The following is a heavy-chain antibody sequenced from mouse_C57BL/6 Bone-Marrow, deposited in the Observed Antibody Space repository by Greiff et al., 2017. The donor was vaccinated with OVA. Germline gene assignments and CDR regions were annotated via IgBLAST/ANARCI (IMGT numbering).Heavy chain of an antibody. V-gene: IGHV5-15*01. Sequence: EVKLMESGGGLVQPGGSLKLSCAASGFTFSDYGMAWVRQAPRQGPEWVAFISNLAYSIYYADTVTGRFTISRENAKNTLYLEMSSLRSEDTAMYYCARGGNYGFAYWGQGTLVTVSA. J-gene: IGHJ3*01. CDR3: ARGGNYGFAY. D-gene: IGHD2-1*01. CDR2: ISNLAYSI. CDR1: GFTFSDYG.